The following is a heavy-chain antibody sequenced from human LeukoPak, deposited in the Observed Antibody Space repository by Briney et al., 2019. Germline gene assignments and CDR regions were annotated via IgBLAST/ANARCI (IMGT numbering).Heavy chain of an antibody. D-gene: IGHD6-13*01. CDR3: ARGSSWYDY. V-gene: IGHV3-21*01. Sequence: PGGSLRLSCAASGFTFSGYSMTWVRQAPGKGLEWVSYISSSSDYMYYADSVKGRFTVSRDNAKNSLYLQLNSLRAEDTAVYYCARGSSWYDYWGQGTLVTVSS. J-gene: IGHJ4*02. CDR1: GFTFSGYS. CDR2: ISSSSDYM.